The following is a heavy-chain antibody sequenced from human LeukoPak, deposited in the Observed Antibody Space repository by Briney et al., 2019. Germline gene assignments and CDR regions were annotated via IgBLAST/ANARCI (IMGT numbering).Heavy chain of an antibody. CDR1: GFTFDDYT. J-gene: IGHJ4*02. CDR2: INWDGGRT. D-gene: IGHD6-19*01. V-gene: IGHV3-43*01. CDR3: AKEPYRSGLYGEFDY. Sequence: GSLRLSCAASGFTFDDYTMHWVRPAPGKGLEWVSLINWDGGRTYYADSVKGRFTISRDNSKNSLYLQMKSLRTEDTALYYCAKEPYRSGLYGEFDYWGQGTLVTVSS.